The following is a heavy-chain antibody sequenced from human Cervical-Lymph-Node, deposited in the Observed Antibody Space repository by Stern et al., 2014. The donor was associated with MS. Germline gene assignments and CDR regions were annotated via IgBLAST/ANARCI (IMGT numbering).Heavy chain of an antibody. J-gene: IGHJ4*02. CDR3: ARGEQYYFDY. Sequence: VQLEESGGGVVQPGRSLRLSCAASGFTFSSYGMHWVRQAPGKGLEWVAVIWYDGSNKYCAEPVKSRFPISRTNSKNKLYLQMNSLRAEDTAVYYCARGEQYYFDYWGQGTLVTVSS. D-gene: IGHD1-26*01. CDR1: GFTFSSYG. V-gene: IGHV3-33*01. CDR2: IWYDGSNK.